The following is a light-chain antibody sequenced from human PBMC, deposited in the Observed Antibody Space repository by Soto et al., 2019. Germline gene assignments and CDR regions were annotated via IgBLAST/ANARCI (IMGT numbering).Light chain of an antibody. CDR2: DAS. Sequence: EIVLTQSPATLSLSPGESATLSCRASQSISSYLAWYQQKPGQAPRLLVYDASNRATAIPARFSGSGSGTDFTLPISSLEPEDVAVYFCQQRGNWPPTFGGGTKVEIK. V-gene: IGKV3-11*01. CDR3: QQRGNWPPT. CDR1: QSISSY. J-gene: IGKJ4*01.